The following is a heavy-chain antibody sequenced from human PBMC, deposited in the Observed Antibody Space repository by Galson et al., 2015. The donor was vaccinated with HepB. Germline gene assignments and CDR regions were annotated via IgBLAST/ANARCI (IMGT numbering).Heavy chain of an antibody. CDR1: GSSFTSYW. CDR3: ARQYYGSGSYYNNWLDP. Sequence: QSGAEVKKPGESLKISCKGSGSSFTSYWIGWVRQMPGKGLEWMGIIYPGDSDTRYSPSFQGQVTISADKSISTAYLQWSSLKASDTAMYYCARQYYGSGSYYNNWLDPWGQGTLVTVSS. CDR2: IYPGDSDT. V-gene: IGHV5-51*01. J-gene: IGHJ5*02. D-gene: IGHD3-10*01.